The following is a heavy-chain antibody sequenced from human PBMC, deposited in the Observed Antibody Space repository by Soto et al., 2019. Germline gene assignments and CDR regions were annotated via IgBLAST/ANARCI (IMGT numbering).Heavy chain of an antibody. J-gene: IGHJ3*01. CDR3: AGGDRGAFDL. CDR2: IHSDGSST. CDR1: GFTFSYYW. V-gene: IGHV3-74*01. Sequence: EVQLVESGGGLVQPGESLRLSCAASGFTFSYYWMHWVRQAPGKWLVWVSRIHSDGSSTTYADSVKGRFTISRDNTRNTPNLQMNSPRAEETAGYYCAGGDRGAFDLWGQGTVGTVSS. D-gene: IGHD1-26*01.